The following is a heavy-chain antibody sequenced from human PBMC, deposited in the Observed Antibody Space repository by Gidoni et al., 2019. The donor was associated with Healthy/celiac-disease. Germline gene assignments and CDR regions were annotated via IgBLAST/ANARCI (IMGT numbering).Heavy chain of an antibody. CDR3: ARGGDGYNFDY. Sequence: EVQLVESGGGLGKPGGSLRLSCAASGFTFSSYSMNWVRQAPGKGLEWGSSSSSSSSYIYYADSVKGRFTISRDNAKNSLYLQMNSLRAEDTAVYYCARGGDGYNFDYWGQGTLVTVSS. CDR1: GFTFSSYS. J-gene: IGHJ4*02. V-gene: IGHV3-21*01. CDR2: SSSSSSYI. D-gene: IGHD5-12*01.